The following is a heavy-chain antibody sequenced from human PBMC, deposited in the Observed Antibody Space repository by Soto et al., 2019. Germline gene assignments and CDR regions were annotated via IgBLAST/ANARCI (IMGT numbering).Heavy chain of an antibody. CDR3: ARSRSGSYYNPLGY. CDR2: ISWNSDTI. J-gene: IGHJ4*02. D-gene: IGHD3-10*01. CDR1: GFTFYEFA. V-gene: IGHV3-9*01. Sequence: CSAAGFTFYEFAMHWVRPVPGKGLEWVSGISWNSDTIEYVDSVKGRFTISRDSAKKSVYLQMDSLRAEDTALYFCARSRSGSYYNPLGYWGQGTLVAVSS.